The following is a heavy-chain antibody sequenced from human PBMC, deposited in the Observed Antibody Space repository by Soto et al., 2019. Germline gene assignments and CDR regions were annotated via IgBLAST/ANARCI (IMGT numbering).Heavy chain of an antibody. CDR3: ARDHMWGFDY. CDR1: GFTFTSFS. J-gene: IGHJ4*02. CDR2: ITATGIGK. D-gene: IGHD7-27*01. Sequence: GGSLRLSCAASGFTFTSFSMNWVRQAPGKGLEWISYITATGIGKTYADSVQGRFTISRDNVKNSLYLQMNSLGDEDTAVYYCARDHMWGFDYWGQGTRVTVSS. V-gene: IGHV3-48*02.